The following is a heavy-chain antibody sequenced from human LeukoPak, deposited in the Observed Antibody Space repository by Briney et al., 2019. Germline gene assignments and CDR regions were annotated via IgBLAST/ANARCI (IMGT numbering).Heavy chain of an antibody. J-gene: IGHJ4*02. D-gene: IGHD6-19*01. CDR1: GFTFSSYV. CDR3: ARGGSSGWYWVDY. CDR2: IWYDGSNK. V-gene: IGHV3-33*01. Sequence: GRSLRLSCAASGFTFSSYVMHWVRQAPGKGLEWVAVIWYDGSNKYYADSVKGRFTISRDNSKNTLYLQMNSLRAEDTAVYYCARGGSSGWYWVDYGGQGTLVTVSS.